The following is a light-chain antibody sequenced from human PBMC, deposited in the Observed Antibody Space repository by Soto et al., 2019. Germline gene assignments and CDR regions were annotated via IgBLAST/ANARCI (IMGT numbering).Light chain of an antibody. CDR1: QNIGRS. CDR3: QQYDYYRT. J-gene: IGKJ1*01. V-gene: IGKV1-5*03. Sequence: DIQMTQSPSTLSASVGDRVTITCRANQNIGRSLAWYQQKPGKAPKVLIYEPSSLDSGVPSRFSGSGSATEFPLTNSALQPDDFATYYGQQYDYYRTFGQGPKVDIK. CDR2: EPS.